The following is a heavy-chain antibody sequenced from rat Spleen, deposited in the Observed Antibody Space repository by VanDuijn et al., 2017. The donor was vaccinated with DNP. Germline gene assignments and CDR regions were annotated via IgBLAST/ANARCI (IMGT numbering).Heavy chain of an antibody. CDR2: ISPSGGST. CDR1: GFTFNNYG. CDR3: ATEGYSSYPY. D-gene: IGHD1-2*01. J-gene: IGHJ2*01. V-gene: IGHV5-19*01. Sequence: EVQLVESGGGLVQPGGSMKLSCAASGFTFNNYGMHWIRQAPTKGLEWVASISPSGGSTYYRDSVKGRFTISRDNAKSTLYLQMDSLRSEDTATYYCATEGYSSYPYWGQGVMVTVSS.